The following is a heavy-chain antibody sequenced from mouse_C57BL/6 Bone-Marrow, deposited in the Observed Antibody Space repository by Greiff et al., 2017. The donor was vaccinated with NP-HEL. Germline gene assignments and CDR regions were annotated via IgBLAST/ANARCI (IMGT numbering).Heavy chain of an antibody. D-gene: IGHD1-1*01. V-gene: IGHV14-4*01. CDR3: TTGGSSPYARDY. CDR2: IDPENGDT. J-gene: IGHJ4*01. CDR1: GFNIKDDY. Sequence: EVQLQQSGAELVRPGASVTLSCTVSGFNIKDDYMHWVKQRPEQGLEWIGWIDPENGDTEYASKFQGKATITADTSSNTAYLQLSSLTSEDTAVYYCTTGGSSPYARDYWGQGTSVTVSS.